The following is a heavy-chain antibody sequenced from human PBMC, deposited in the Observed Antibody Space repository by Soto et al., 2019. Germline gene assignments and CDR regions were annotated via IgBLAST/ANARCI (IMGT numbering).Heavy chain of an antibody. CDR2: INPSGGHT. D-gene: IGHD2-8*01. CDR1: GNTFSNYY. J-gene: IGHJ4*02. CDR3: ARDPNGITDFDY. V-gene: IGHV1-46*01. Sequence: ASVKVSCKASGNTFSNYYIHWVRQAPGQGLEWMGTINPSGGHTTYAQKFLGRVTMTRDTSTSTLYMELTSLRSEDTAVYFCARDPNGITDFDYWGQGTQVTVSS.